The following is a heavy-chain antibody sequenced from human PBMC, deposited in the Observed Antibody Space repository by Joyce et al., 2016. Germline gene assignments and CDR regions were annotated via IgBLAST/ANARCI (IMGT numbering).Heavy chain of an antibody. Sequence: EVQLVESGGVLVQPGGSLRLSCAASGFTFSSYGLDWVRQAPGHGLEWVSYISGSSNIILYADSVRCRFTISRDNAKNSLYLQMNSLRVEDTAVYYCVRDWATTVTTALDYWGQGTLVTVSS. V-gene: IGHV3-48*01. D-gene: IGHD4-17*01. CDR2: ISGSSNII. CDR3: VRDWATTVTTALDY. J-gene: IGHJ4*02. CDR1: GFTFSSYG.